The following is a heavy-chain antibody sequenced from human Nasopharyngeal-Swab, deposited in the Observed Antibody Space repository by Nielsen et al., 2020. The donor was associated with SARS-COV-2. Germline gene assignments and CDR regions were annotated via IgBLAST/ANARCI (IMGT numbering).Heavy chain of an antibody. CDR3: ARHLPVQQLVDY. CDR1: GSSFTSYW. Sequence: GESLKISCKGSGSSFTSYWISWVRQMPGKGLEWMGRIDPSDSYTNYSPSFQGHVTISADKSISTAYPQWSSLKASDTAMYYCARHLPVQQLVDYWGQGTLVTVSS. D-gene: IGHD6-13*01. J-gene: IGHJ4*02. V-gene: IGHV5-10-1*01. CDR2: IDPSDSYT.